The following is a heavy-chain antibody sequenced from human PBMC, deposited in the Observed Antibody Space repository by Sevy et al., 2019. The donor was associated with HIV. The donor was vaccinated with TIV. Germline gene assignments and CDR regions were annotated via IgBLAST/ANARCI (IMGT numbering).Heavy chain of an antibody. CDR3: ARAPPVCGGDDSRSWFDP. Sequence: SETLSLTCTVSGGSISAYYWSWIRQPPGKPLEYIGYIYYTGSTNYNPSLKSRVTISVDTSKNQFSLKLNSVTAADTAVYFCARAPPVCGGDDSRSWFDPWGQGTLVTVSS. D-gene: IGHD5-12*01. CDR2: IYYTGST. CDR1: GGSISAYY. J-gene: IGHJ5*02. V-gene: IGHV4-59*01.